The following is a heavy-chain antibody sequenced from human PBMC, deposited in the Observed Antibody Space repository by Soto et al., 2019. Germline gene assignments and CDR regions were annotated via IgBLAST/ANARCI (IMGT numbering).Heavy chain of an antibody. CDR1: GITFSKYG. CDR3: AKDRDYGGVASYFDY. J-gene: IGHJ4*02. D-gene: IGHD4-17*01. V-gene: IGHV3-30*18. Sequence: QVQLVESGGGVVQAGGSLRLSCAVSGITFSKYGMHWVRQAPGKGLEWVAVISYDGNSEFYAASVTGRFAISRDNSKNTLYLQMNSLRVDDTAVYYYAKDRDYGGVASYFDYWGRGTLVSVSS. CDR2: ISYDGNSE.